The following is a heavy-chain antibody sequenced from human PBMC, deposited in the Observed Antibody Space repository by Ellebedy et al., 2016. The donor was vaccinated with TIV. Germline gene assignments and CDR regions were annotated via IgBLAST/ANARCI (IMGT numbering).Heavy chain of an antibody. Sequence: GESLKISCKASGYSFTSYWMTWVRQMPGKGLEWMGRIYPGDSNTHYNPSLQGHVTISADRSITTAYLQWSSLKASDSAMYYSVRQGPWSKLDAWGQGTLVTVSS. V-gene: IGHV5-10-1*01. CDR2: IYPGDSNT. J-gene: IGHJ5*02. CDR3: VRQGPWSKLDA. D-gene: IGHD2-8*02. CDR1: GYSFTSYW.